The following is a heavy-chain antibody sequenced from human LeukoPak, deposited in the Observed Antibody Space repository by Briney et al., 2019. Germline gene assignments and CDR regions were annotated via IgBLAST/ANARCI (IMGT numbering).Heavy chain of an antibody. CDR3: ARKSGYYYPFKY. CDR1: GGSISSSGYY. Sequence: SETLSLTCTVSGGSISSSGYYWGWIRQPPGKGLEWIGSIYYSGSTYYNPSLNSRVTISVDTSKNQFSLKLSSVTAADTAVYYCARKSGYYYPFKYWGQGTLVTVSS. J-gene: IGHJ4*02. V-gene: IGHV4-39*01. CDR2: IYYSGST. D-gene: IGHD3-22*01.